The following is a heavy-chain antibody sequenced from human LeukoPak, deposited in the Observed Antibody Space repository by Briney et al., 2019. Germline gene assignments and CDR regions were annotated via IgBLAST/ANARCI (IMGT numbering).Heavy chain of an antibody. D-gene: IGHD5-12*01. CDR3: ARRIVDSGYDCLDY. CDR2: IYDGGST. Sequence: SETLSLTCTVSGDSISGYYWSWIRQSPGKGLEWMGNIYDGGSTNYNPSLMSRVTISVDTSKNQLPLSLKSVTAADTALYYCARRIVDSGYDCLDYWGQGTPVTVSP. V-gene: IGHV4-59*01. J-gene: IGHJ4*02. CDR1: GDSISGYY.